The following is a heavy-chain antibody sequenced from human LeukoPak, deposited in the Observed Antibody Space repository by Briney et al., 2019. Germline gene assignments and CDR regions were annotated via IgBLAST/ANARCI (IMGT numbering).Heavy chain of an antibody. Sequence: SETLSLTCAVSGGSILSTNWWSWVRQPPGKGLEWIGEVHLSGASNYNPSLKSRASMSIDKSRNHLSLELTSVTAADTAIYYCARESGAFSPFGFWGQGTLVTVSS. CDR3: ARESGAFSPFGF. J-gene: IGHJ4*02. CDR2: VHLSGAS. V-gene: IGHV4-4*02. D-gene: IGHD1-26*01. CDR1: GGSILSTNW.